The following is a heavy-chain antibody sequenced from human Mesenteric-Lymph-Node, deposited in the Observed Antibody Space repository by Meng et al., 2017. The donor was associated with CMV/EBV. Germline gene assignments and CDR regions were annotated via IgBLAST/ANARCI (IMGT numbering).Heavy chain of an antibody. CDR1: GFTFSDYW. D-gene: IGHD3-16*01. J-gene: IGHJ6*02. CDR2: IYSDGSRT. Sequence: GGSLRLSCAASGFTFSDYWMHWVRQVPGKGLMWVSRIYSDGSRTDYADSVKGRFTISRDNAKNSLYLQMNSLRAEDTAVYYCARDTLSAYYYYYGMDVWGQGTTVTVSS. CDR3: ARDTLSAYYYYYGMDV. V-gene: IGHV3-74*01.